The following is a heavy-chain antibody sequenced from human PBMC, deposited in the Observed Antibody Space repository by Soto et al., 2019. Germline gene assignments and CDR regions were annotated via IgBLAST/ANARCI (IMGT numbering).Heavy chain of an antibody. V-gene: IGHV4-59*01. D-gene: IGHD5-18*01. Sequence: QVQLQESGPGLVKPSETLSLTCTVSGGSISNYYWNWIRQSPGKGLEWIGYIYSSGSTHYNPSLQNRVTISIDTSKNQVSLNVNSETAADTAVYYCARDHPHSYGVYYFDYWGQGTPVTVSS. J-gene: IGHJ4*02. CDR3: ARDHPHSYGVYYFDY. CDR2: IYSSGST. CDR1: GGSISNYY.